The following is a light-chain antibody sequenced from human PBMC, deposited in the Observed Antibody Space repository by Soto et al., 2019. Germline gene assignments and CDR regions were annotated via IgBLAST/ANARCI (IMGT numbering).Light chain of an antibody. V-gene: IGKV3-20*01. CDR1: QSVYSSY. CDR2: GAS. CDR3: KQYGSSQS. Sequence: EIVLTQSPGTLSLSPGERATISCRASQSVYSSYLAWYQQKPGQPPMLLIYGASSRATGIPHRCSGSGSGTYFPLTISRLAPEDFAVYYCKQYGSSQSFGQGTKVEIK. J-gene: IGKJ1*01.